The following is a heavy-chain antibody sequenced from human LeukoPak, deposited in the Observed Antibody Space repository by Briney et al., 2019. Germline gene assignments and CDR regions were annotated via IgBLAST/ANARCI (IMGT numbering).Heavy chain of an antibody. CDR3: ARAGTVEMTPLDY. Sequence: SETLSLTCTVSGGSISSYYWSWIRQPPGKGLEWIGYIYYSGSTNYNPSLKSRVTMSVDTSKNQFSLKLSSVTAADTAVYYCARAGTVEMTPLDYWGQGTLVTVSS. D-gene: IGHD5-24*01. V-gene: IGHV4-59*12. J-gene: IGHJ4*02. CDR2: IYYSGST. CDR1: GGSISSYY.